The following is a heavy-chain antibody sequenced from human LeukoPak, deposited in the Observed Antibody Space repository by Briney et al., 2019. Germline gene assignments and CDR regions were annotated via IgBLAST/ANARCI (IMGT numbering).Heavy chain of an antibody. CDR2: IYHSGST. J-gene: IGHJ4*02. D-gene: IGHD3-3*01. V-gene: IGHV4-38-2*02. CDR3: ARDFWSGYSFFDY. CDR1: GYSISSGYY. Sequence: SETLSLTCTVSGYSISSGYYWGWIRQPPGKGLEWIGSIYHSGSTYYNPSLKSRVTISVDTSKNQFSLKLSSVTAADTAVYYCARDFWSGYSFFDYWGQGTLATVSS.